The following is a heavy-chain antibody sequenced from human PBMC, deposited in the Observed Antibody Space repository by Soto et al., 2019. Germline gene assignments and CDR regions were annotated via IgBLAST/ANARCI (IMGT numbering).Heavy chain of an antibody. V-gene: IGHV3-21*01. CDR2: ISSTTNYI. Sequence: LRLSCAASGFTFTRYSMNWVRQAPGKGLEWVSSISSTTNYIYYADSMKGRFTVSRDNAKNSAYLEMNSLSAEDTAVYYCARESEDLTSNFDYWGQGTLVTVSS. J-gene: IGHJ4*02. CDR3: ARESEDLTSNFDY. CDR1: GFTFTRYS.